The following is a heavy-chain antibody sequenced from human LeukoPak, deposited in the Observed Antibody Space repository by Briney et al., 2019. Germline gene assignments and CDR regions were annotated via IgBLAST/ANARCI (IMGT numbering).Heavy chain of an antibody. CDR1: GFRFSSHG. CDR3: ARFVGSDYTGSFDL. D-gene: IGHD3-10*01. J-gene: IGHJ4*02. CDR2: IWYDGSNP. Sequence: GPSLRLSCAGSGFRFSSHGMHWVRQAPGKGLEWLGYIWYDGSNPDYVDPVKGRFTISRDNSKNTVYLQMNSLSAEDTAVYHCARFVGSDYTGSFDLWGQGTPVTVSP. V-gene: IGHV3-33*01.